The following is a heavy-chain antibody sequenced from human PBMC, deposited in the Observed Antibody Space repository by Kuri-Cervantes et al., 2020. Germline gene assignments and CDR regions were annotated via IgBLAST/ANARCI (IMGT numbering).Heavy chain of an antibody. CDR3: ARDLDSSGYLDY. CDR2: ISVYNGDT. D-gene: IGHD3-22*01. Sequence: ASVKVSCKASGYTFTSYGISWVRQAPGQGLEWMGWISVYNGDTKYAQKFQGRVTMTTDTSTSTAYMELRSLRSDDTAVYYCARDLDSSGYLDYWGQGTLVTVSS. V-gene: IGHV1-18*01. J-gene: IGHJ4*02. CDR1: GYTFTSYG.